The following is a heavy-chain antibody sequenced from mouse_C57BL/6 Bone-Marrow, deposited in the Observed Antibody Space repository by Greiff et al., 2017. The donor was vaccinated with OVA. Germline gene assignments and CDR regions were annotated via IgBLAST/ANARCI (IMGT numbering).Heavy chain of an antibody. D-gene: IGHD2-4*01. V-gene: IGHV2-2*01. CDR1: GFSLTSYG. J-gene: IGHJ3*01. Sequence: VKLQESGPGLVQPSQSLSITCTVSGFSLTSYGVHWVRQSPGKGLEWLGVIWSGGSTDYNAAFISRLSISKDNSKSQVFFKMNSLQAEDTAIYYCARNSDYDAWFAYWGQGTLVTVSA. CDR3: ARNSDYDAWFAY. CDR2: IWSGGST.